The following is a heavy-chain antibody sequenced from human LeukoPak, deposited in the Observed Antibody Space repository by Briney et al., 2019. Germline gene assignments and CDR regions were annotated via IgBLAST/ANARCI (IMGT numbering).Heavy chain of an antibody. CDR3: VTMVRGVTNWFDP. V-gene: IGHV4-61*02. D-gene: IGHD3-10*01. CDR1: GGSISSGSYY. J-gene: IGHJ5*02. Sequence: SQTLSLTCTVSGGSISSGSYYWSWIRQPAGKGLEWIGRIYTSGSTNYNPSLKSRVTISVDTSKNQFSLKLSSVTAADTAVYYCVTMVRGVTNWFDPWGQGTLVTVSS. CDR2: IYTSGST.